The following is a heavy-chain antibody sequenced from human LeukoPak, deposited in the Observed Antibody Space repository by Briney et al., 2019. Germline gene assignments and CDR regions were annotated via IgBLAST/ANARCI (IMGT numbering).Heavy chain of an antibody. Sequence: GGSLRLSCAASGFTFSSYAMNWVRQAPGKGLEWVSAMSYSGSSTYYADSVKGRFTITRDNSKNTLYLQMNSLRAEDTAVYYCAKDRSSSFSGFLEYWGQGTLVTVSS. J-gene: IGHJ4*02. CDR1: GFTFSSYA. CDR3: AKDRSSSFSGFLEY. CDR2: MSYSGSST. D-gene: IGHD6-6*01. V-gene: IGHV3-23*01.